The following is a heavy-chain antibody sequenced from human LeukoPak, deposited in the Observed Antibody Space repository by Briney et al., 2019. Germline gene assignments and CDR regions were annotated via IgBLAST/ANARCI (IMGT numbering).Heavy chain of an antibody. D-gene: IGHD3-22*01. Sequence: GESLKISCTASGFTFSSFGMHWVRQAAGTGLEWVASIWYDGSNKYYADSVKGRFTIPRDNSKNTLYLQMNSLRAEDTAMYYCARARNNYDNSGYSALDHWGQGTLVTVSS. CDR1: GFTFSSFG. J-gene: IGHJ4*02. CDR2: IWYDGSNK. CDR3: ARARNNYDNSGYSALDH. V-gene: IGHV3-33*01.